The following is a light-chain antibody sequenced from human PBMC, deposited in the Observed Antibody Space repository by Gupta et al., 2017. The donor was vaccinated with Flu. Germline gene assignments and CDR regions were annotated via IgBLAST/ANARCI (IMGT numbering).Light chain of an antibody. CDR3: QQDDSAPLT. Sequence: SLGEGATINCKSSQSVLYSSTNKNYLAWYQQKPGQPPKLLFYWASTRESGVPDRFSGSGSGTXFTLTIXSLQAEDVAVYFCQQDDSAPLTFGXGTKVEIK. CDR1: QSVLYSSTNKNY. V-gene: IGKV4-1*01. J-gene: IGKJ4*01. CDR2: WAS.